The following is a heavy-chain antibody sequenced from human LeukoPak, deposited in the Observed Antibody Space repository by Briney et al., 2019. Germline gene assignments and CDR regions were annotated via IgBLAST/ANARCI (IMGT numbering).Heavy chain of an antibody. CDR2: LSGSGGST. V-gene: IGHV3-23*01. D-gene: IGHD6-13*01. CDR3: AESAYSSNLYWDY. CDR1: GFTFSNYA. J-gene: IGHJ4*02. Sequence: GGSLRLSCVTSGFTFSNYAMSWVRQAPGKGLEWVSGLSGSGGSTSYADSVKGRFTMSRDNSKNTLYLQMNSLRAEDTAVYYCAESAYSSNLYWDYWGQGTLVTLSS.